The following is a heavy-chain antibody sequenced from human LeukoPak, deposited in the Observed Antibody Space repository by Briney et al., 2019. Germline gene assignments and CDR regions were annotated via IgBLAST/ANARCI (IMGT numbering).Heavy chain of an antibody. V-gene: IGHV3-74*01. D-gene: IGHD4-17*01. CDR1: GFTFSSYW. J-gene: IGHJ4*02. Sequence: PGWSLTLSCAASGFTFSSYWMHWVGQTPGKGLVWVSRINGAGSSIRYADSVKGRVTISRDNAKNTLYLQMNNLRAEDTAVYYCARGGDYKNDYWGQGTLVTVSS. CDR3: ARGGDYKNDY. CDR2: INGAGSSI.